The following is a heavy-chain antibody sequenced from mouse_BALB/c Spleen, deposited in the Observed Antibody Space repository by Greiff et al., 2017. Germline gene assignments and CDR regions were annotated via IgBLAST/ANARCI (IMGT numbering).Heavy chain of an antibody. CDR3: AIVITRRYFDV. D-gene: IGHD1-1*01. CDR2: IYPYNGGT. J-gene: IGHJ1*01. Sequence: EVQLQQSGPELVKPGASVKISCKASGYTFTDYNMHWVKQSHGKSLEWIGYIYPYNGGTGYNQKFKSKATLTVDNSSSTAYMELRSLTSEDSAVYYCAIVITRRYFDVWGAGTTVTVSS. CDR1: GYTFTDYN. V-gene: IGHV1S29*02.